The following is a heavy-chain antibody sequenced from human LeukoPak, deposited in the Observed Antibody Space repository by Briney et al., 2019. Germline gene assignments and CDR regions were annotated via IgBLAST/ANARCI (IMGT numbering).Heavy chain of an antibody. V-gene: IGHV3-48*03. CDR1: GFTFSSYE. Sequence: GGSLRLSCAASGFTFSSYEMNWVRQAPGKGLEWVSYISSSASTIYYADSVKGRFTISRDNARNSLCLQMNSLRAEDTAVYYCARKYCSGSCYEDYWGQGTLVTVSS. CDR3: ARKYCSGSCYEDY. D-gene: IGHD2-2*01. CDR2: ISSSASTI. J-gene: IGHJ4*02.